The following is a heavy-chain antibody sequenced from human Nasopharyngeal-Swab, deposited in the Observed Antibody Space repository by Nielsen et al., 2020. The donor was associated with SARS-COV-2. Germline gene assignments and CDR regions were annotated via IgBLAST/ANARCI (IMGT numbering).Heavy chain of an antibody. CDR1: GFTVSSNY. CDR3: ARVSGFGELLYYYYYMDV. Sequence: GESLKISCAASGFTVSSNYMSWVRQAPGKGLEWVSVIYSGGSTYYADPVKGRFTISRDNSKNTLYLQMNSLRAEDTAVYYCARVSGFGELLYYYYYMDVWGKGTTVTVSS. D-gene: IGHD3-10*01. J-gene: IGHJ6*03. CDR2: IYSGGST. V-gene: IGHV3-66*01.